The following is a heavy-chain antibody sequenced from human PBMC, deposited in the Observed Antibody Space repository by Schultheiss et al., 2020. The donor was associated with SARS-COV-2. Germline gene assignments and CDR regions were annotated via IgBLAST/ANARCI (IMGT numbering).Heavy chain of an antibody. CDR3: ARGGVWNTYAHDAFDI. CDR2: ISSSSSYI. V-gene: IGHV3-21*01. Sequence: GGSLRLSCAASGFTFSSFSMNWVRQAPGKGLEWVSSISSSSSYIYYADSVKGRFTISRDNAKNSLYLQMNSLRAEDTAVYYCARGGVWNTYAHDAFDIWGQGTMVTVS. J-gene: IGHJ3*02. CDR1: GFTFSSFS. D-gene: IGHD1/OR15-1a*01.